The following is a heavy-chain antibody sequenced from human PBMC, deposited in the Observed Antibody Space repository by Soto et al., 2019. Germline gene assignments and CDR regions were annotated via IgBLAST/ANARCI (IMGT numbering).Heavy chain of an antibody. Sequence: QVQLQESGPGLVKPSQTLSLTCTVSGGSISSGAYYWSWIRQHPVRGLECIGHIDDSGNTYYSPSPMCRVSISADTAKNQFSLNLKSVSAADTAVYYSASHPSGETWFAPWGQGTLVTVSS. V-gene: IGHV4-31*03. CDR2: IDDSGNT. D-gene: IGHD4-17*01. CDR1: GGSISSGAYY. J-gene: IGHJ5*02. CDR3: ASHPSGETWFAP.